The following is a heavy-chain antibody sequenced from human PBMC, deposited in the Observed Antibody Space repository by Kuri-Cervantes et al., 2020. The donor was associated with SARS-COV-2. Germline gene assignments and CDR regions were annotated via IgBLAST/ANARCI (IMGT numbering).Heavy chain of an antibody. CDR2: ITSSSSYI. J-gene: IGHJ6*03. D-gene: IGHD3-3*01. CDR3: ARVSGYYDFWSASDYYYMDV. V-gene: IGHV3-21*01. Sequence: GESLKISCAVSGFTFSDYWMSWVRQAPGKGLEWVSSITSSSSYIYYADSVKGRLTISRDNANNSLYLQMNSLRAEDTAVYYCARVSGYYDFWSASDYYYMDVWGKGTTVTVSS. CDR1: GFTFSDYW.